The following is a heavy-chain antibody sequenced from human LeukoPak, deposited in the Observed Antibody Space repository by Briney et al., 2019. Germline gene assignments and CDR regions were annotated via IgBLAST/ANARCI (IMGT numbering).Heavy chain of an antibody. Sequence: PGGSLRLSCAASGFTFSSYAMSWVRQAPGKGLEWVSAISGSGGSTYYADSVKGRFTISRDNSKNTLYLQMNSLRAEDTAVYYCAKDHPLYITMVRGVFDYWGQGTLVTVSS. D-gene: IGHD3-10*01. V-gene: IGHV3-23*01. CDR2: ISGSGGST. CDR3: AKDHPLYITMVRGVFDY. CDR1: GFTFSSYA. J-gene: IGHJ4*02.